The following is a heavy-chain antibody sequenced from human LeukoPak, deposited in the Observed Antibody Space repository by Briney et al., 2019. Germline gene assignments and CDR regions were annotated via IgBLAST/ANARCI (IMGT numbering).Heavy chain of an antibody. CDR2: IKKDGGET. CDR1: RFTFSNYW. J-gene: IGHJ4*02. CDR3: AREYSSRWAFDY. Sequence: PGGSLRLSCVAPRFTFSNYWMTWVRQAPGKGLERVANIKKDGGETYYMESVKGRFTISRDNARNSLYLQMNSLRAEDTAVYYCAREYSSRWAFDYWGQGTLVTVSS. V-gene: IGHV3-7*01. D-gene: IGHD6-13*01.